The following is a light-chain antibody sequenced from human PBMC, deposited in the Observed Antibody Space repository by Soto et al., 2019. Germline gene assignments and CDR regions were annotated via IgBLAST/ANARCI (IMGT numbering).Light chain of an antibody. Sequence: DIQMTQSPSSLSASVGDRVTITCRAIQVISNYLAWYQQKPGKVPKLLIYAASTLQSGVPSRFSGSGSGTDFTLTISSLQPEEVATYYCQKYNSAPLTFGGGTKVEIK. CDR1: QVISNY. CDR3: QKYNSAPLT. CDR2: AAS. V-gene: IGKV1-27*01. J-gene: IGKJ4*01.